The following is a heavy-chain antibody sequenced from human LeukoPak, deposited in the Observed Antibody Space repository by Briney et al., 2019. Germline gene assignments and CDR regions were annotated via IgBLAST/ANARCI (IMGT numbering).Heavy chain of an antibody. Sequence: PGGSLRLSCAASGFTFSSYAMSWVRQAPGKGLEWVPAISGSGGSTYYADSVKGRFTISRDNSKNTLYPQMNSLRAEDTAVYYCAKDLWSSATYYFDYWGQGILVTVSS. D-gene: IGHD6-25*01. CDR3: AKDLWSSATYYFDY. CDR1: GFTFSSYA. CDR2: ISGSGGST. J-gene: IGHJ4*02. V-gene: IGHV3-23*01.